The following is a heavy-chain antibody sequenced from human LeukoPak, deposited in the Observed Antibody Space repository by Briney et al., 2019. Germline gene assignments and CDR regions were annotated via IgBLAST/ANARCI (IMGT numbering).Heavy chain of an antibody. CDR2: IRGSGGST. CDR3: VQGGASSWYSD. D-gene: IGHD6-13*01. V-gene: IGHV3-23*01. CDR1: GFTFSSYE. J-gene: IGHJ4*02. Sequence: PGGSLRLSCAASGFTFSSYEMNWVRQAPGKGLEWVSGIRGSGGSTYYADSVKGRFTVSRDNAKNTLYLQMNSLRAEDTAIYYCVQGGASSWYSDWGQGTLVTVSS.